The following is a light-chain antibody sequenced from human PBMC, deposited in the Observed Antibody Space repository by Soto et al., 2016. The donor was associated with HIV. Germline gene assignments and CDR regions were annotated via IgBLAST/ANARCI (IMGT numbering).Light chain of an antibody. Sequence: DIQMTQSPSSLSASVGDRVTITCRASQSINTWLAWFQHKPGKAPKLLIYKASTLESEVPSRFSGSGSGTEFTLTISSLQPDDFATYYCQRYHTSWTFGQGTKVELK. CDR3: QRYHTSWT. CDR1: QSINTW. J-gene: IGKJ1*01. CDR2: KAS. V-gene: IGKV1-5*03.